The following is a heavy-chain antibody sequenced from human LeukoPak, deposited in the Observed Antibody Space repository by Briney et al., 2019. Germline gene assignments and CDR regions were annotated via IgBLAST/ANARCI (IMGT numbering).Heavy chain of an antibody. CDR3: ARISGTPANFDS. D-gene: IGHD1-20*01. Sequence: SETLSLTCTVSGGSISSYYWSWIRQPPGKGLEWIGYIYYSGSTNYNPSLKSRVTISVDTSKNQFSLKLSSVTAADTAVYYCARISGTPANFDSWGQGTLVTVSS. J-gene: IGHJ4*02. CDR2: IYYSGST. V-gene: IGHV4-59*08. CDR1: GGSISSYY.